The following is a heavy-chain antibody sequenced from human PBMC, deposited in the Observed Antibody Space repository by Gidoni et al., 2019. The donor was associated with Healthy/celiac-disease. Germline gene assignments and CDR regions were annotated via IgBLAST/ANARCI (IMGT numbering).Heavy chain of an antibody. V-gene: IGHV3-9*01. CDR3: AKGAAAGIICRLGFPCDEDAFDI. J-gene: IGHJ3*02. CDR2: ISWNSGSI. CDR1: GLTFDEYD. Sequence: EVQLVESGGGLVQPGRSLRLSCSASGLTFDEYDMHWVRQAPGKCLGWVSGISWNSGSIGYADSVKGRFTISRDNAKNSLYLQMNSLRAEDTALYYCAKGAAAGIICRLGFPCDEDAFDIWGQGTMVTVSS. D-gene: IGHD6-13*01.